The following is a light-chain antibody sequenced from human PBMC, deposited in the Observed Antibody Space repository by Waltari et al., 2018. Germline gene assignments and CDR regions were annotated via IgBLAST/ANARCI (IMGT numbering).Light chain of an antibody. Sequence: EIVLTQSPGTLSLSPGEIATLSCRASQSVSSSYLAWYQQKPGQAPRLLIYGASSRATGIPDRFSGSGSGTEFTLTISSVQPEDVATYYCQQYLLFWTFGQGTRVEIK. CDR1: QSVSSSY. J-gene: IGKJ1*01. CDR2: GAS. CDR3: QQYLLFWT. V-gene: IGKV3-20*01.